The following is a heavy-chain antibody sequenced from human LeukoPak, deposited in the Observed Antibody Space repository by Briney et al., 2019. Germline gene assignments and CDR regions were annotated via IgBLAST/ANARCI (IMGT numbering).Heavy chain of an antibody. Sequence: GRSLRLSCTASGFTFTGYAMHWVRQAPGKGLEWVALMSEDGRKENYADSVKGRFTISRDNSKNTVDLQMNSLRVDDTARYYCASRDNEHYLEPFDNWGQGTLVTVSS. CDR1: GFTFTGYA. J-gene: IGHJ4*02. CDR3: ASRDNEHYLEPFDN. D-gene: IGHD1-1*01. V-gene: IGHV3-30*04. CDR2: MSEDGRKE.